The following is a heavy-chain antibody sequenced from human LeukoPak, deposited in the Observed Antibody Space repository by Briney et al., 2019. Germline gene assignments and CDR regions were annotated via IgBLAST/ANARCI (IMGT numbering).Heavy chain of an antibody. CDR3: ARGRVRRITIFGSYYYMDV. D-gene: IGHD3-3*01. CDR2: IIPIFGTA. Sequence: SVKVSCKASGGTFSSYAISWVRQAPGQGLEWMGGIIPIFGTANYAQKFQGRVTITADESTSTAYMELSSLRSEDTAVYYCARGRVRRITIFGSYYYMDVWGKGTTVTVSS. V-gene: IGHV1-69*13. CDR1: GGTFSSYA. J-gene: IGHJ6*03.